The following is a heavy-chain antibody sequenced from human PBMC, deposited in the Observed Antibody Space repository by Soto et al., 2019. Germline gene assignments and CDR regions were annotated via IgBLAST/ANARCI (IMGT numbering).Heavy chain of an antibody. Sequence: QVQLVQSGAEVRQPASSVKVSCKTSGGTFSSYAISWVRQAPGQGLEWMGGIVPIVDTSTYAQKFQGRATITADESTSRVYMELSSLRSDDTAVYYCVRVVAIPGYPDNWGQGTLVTVSS. CDR1: GGTFSSYA. CDR2: IVPIVDTS. V-gene: IGHV1-69*12. D-gene: IGHD5-12*01. CDR3: VRVVAIPGYPDN. J-gene: IGHJ4*02.